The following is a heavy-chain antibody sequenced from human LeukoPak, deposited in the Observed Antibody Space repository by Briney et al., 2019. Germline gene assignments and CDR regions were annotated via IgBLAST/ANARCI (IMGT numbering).Heavy chain of an antibody. CDR2: ISSSSTI. CDR3: ARGAGFRFSPFDY. CDR1: GFTFSSYS. D-gene: IGHD3-16*01. J-gene: IGHJ4*02. Sequence: GGSLRLSCAASGFTFSSYSMNWVRQAPGKGLEWVSYISSSSTIYYADSVKGRFTISRDNAKNSLYLQMNSLRAEDTAVYYCARGAGFRFSPFDYWGQGTLVTVSS. V-gene: IGHV3-48*01.